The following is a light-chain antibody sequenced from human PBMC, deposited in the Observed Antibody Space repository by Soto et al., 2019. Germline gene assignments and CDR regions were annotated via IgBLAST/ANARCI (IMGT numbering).Light chain of an antibody. J-gene: IGKJ1*01. CDR1: QTISRW. CDR3: QQYNTYSA. V-gene: IGKV1-5*01. CDR2: DAS. Sequence: DIQMTQSLSTVSASVGDRVTITCRASQTISRWLAWYQQKPGKAPNLLIFDASTLKTGVPSRFSGSGSGTEFTLTISSLQPDDFATYYCQQYNTYSAFGQRSKADIK.